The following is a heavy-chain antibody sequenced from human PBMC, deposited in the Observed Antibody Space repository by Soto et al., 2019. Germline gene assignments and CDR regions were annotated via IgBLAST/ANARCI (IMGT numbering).Heavy chain of an antibody. J-gene: IGHJ6*02. V-gene: IGHV3-33*01. CDR3: ARGYSSGWYGPGFYYYYGMDV. CDR2: IWYDGSNK. D-gene: IGHD6-19*01. Sequence: GSLRLSGAASVFTFSSYGMHWVRQAPGKGLEWVAVIWYDGSNKYYADSVKGRFTISRDNSKDTLYLQMNSLRAEDTAVYYCARGYSSGWYGPGFYYYYGMDVWGQGTTVTVSS. CDR1: VFTFSSYG.